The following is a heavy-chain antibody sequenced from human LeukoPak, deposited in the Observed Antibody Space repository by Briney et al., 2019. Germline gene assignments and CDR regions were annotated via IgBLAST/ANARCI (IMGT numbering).Heavy chain of an antibody. CDR3: ARRDYSNYVKVFDY. D-gene: IGHD4-11*01. V-gene: IGHV4-34*01. J-gene: IGHJ4*02. Sequence: PSETLSLTCTVSGGSISSYYWSWIRQPPGKGLEWIGEINHSGSTNYNPSLKSRVTISVDTSKNQFSLKLSSVTAADTAVYYCARRDYSNYVKVFDYWGQGTLVTVSS. CDR1: GGSISSYY. CDR2: INHSGST.